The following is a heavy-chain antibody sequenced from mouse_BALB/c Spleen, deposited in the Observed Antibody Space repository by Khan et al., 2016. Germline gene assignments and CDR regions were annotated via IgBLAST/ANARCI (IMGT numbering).Heavy chain of an antibody. CDR3: TRSGGSAYDY. J-gene: IGHJ2*01. V-gene: IGHV1-69*02. CDR1: GYIFTSYW. Sequence: QVQLQQPGAELVKPGASVKLSCKASGYIFTSYWLNWVKQRPGQGLEWIGNIYPSDSYTNYNQKFKDRAALTVARSSSPAYMQLSSPTSEDSAVYYGTRSGGSAYDYWGQGTALTVSS. CDR2: IYPSDSYT. D-gene: IGHD1-1*01.